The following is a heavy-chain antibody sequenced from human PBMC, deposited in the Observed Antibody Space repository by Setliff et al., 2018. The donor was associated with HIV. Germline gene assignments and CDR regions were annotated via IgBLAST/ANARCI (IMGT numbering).Heavy chain of an antibody. Sequence: PGESLKISCKGSGYSFTSYWIGWVRQMPGKGLEWMGIIYPGDSDTTYSPSFQGQVTISVDKSITTAYLQWSSLKASDTAFYYCARRGIGKYSSGWFDFWGQGTLVTVSS. J-gene: IGHJ4*02. D-gene: IGHD6-19*01. CDR2: IYPGDSDT. V-gene: IGHV5-51*01. CDR3: ARRGIGKYSSGWFDF. CDR1: GYSFTSYW.